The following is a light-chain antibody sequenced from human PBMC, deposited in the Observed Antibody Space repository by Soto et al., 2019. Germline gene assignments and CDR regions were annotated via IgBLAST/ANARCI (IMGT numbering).Light chain of an antibody. J-gene: IGKJ2*01. Sequence: ETVLTQSPATLSVSPGKRATFSCKASQSVTTNLAWYQQKPGQVPRLLIYGAFPRATGIPARFSGSGSGTEFTLSISSLQSEDFAIYHCQQYHSWPHTFGQGTKLEIK. V-gene: IGKV3-15*01. CDR3: QQYHSWPHT. CDR2: GAF. CDR1: QSVTTN.